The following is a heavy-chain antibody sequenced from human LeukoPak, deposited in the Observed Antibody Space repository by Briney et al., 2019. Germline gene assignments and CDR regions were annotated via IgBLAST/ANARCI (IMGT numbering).Heavy chain of an antibody. Sequence: GGSLRLSCAASGFTFSDYYMSWIRQAPGKGLEWVSYITSSSSYTNYADSVKGRFTISRDNAKNSLYLQMNSLRAEDTAVYYCAIRDVGPMIPWGQGTLVTVSS. CDR3: AIRDVGPMIP. D-gene: IGHD3-16*01. J-gene: IGHJ5*02. V-gene: IGHV3-11*03. CDR2: ITSSSSYT. CDR1: GFTFSDYY.